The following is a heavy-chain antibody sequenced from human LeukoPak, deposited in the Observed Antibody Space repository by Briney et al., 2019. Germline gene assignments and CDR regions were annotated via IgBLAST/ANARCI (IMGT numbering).Heavy chain of an antibody. CDR1: GFTSSNYA. Sequence: GGSLRLSCAASGFTSSNYAMHWVRQAPGKGLEWVAVISYDGSNKYYADSVKGRFTISRDNSKNTLYLQMNSLRAEDTAVYYCARDLYDSSESAFDIWGQGTMVTVSS. CDR2: ISYDGSNK. V-gene: IGHV3-30-3*01. CDR3: ARDLYDSSESAFDI. D-gene: IGHD3-22*01. J-gene: IGHJ3*02.